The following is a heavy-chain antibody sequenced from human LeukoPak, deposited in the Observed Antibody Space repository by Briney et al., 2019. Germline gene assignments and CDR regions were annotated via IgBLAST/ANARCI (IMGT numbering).Heavy chain of an antibody. CDR3: SGGYCSSTSCYTDDY. CDR1: GGTFSSYA. Sequence: SVKVSCKASGGTFSSYAISWVRQASGQGLEWMGGIIPIFGTANYAQKFQGRVTITADESTSTAYMELSSLRSEDTAVYYCSGGYCSSTSCYTDDYWGQGTLVTVSS. J-gene: IGHJ4*02. V-gene: IGHV1-69*01. D-gene: IGHD2-2*02. CDR2: IIPIFGTA.